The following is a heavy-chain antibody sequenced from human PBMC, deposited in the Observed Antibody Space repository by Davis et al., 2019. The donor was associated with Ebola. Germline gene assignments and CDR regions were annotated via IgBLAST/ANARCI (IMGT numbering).Heavy chain of an antibody. V-gene: IGHV4-4*02. CDR1: GGSISSSNW. CDR3: ARAPRGYDFWSGYYRMYYFDY. D-gene: IGHD3-3*01. CDR2: IYHSGST. J-gene: IGHJ4*02. Sequence: SETLSLTCAVSGGSISSSNWWSWVRQPPGKGLKWIGEIYHSGSTNYNPSLKSRVTISVDKSKNQFSLKLSSVTAADTAVYYCARAPRGYDFWSGYYRMYYFDYWGQGTLVTVSS.